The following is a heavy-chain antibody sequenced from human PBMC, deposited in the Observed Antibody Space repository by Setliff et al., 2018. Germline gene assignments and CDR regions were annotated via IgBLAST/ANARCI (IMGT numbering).Heavy chain of an antibody. Sequence: GGSLRLSCAASGFTFNNYAMSWVRQAPGKGLEWVLSISASGGSTYYADSVKGRFTISRDNSKNTPYLQMSSLRAEDTAVYFCAKESGAHYFYYYYMDVWGKGTTVTVSS. D-gene: IGHD2-15*01. CDR1: GFTFNNYA. V-gene: IGHV3-23*01. CDR2: ISASGGST. J-gene: IGHJ6*03. CDR3: AKESGAHYFYYYYMDV.